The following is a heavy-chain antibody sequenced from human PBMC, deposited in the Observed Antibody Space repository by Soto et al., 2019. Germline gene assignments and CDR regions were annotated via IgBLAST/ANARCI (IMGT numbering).Heavy chain of an antibody. CDR3: AQIRFGTQIYWYYYMDV. V-gene: IGHV2-5*02. CDR1: GFSLSTSEVG. Sequence: QITFKESGPPLVKPTQTLTLTCTFSGFSLSTSEVGVAWIRQPPGKALEWLGIIYWDDDKRYSPSLKSRLTITRDTSKNQVVLRMTDLDPVDTATYYCAQIRFGTQIYWYYYMDVWGKGTTVTVSS. D-gene: IGHD3-10*01. J-gene: IGHJ6*03. CDR2: IYWDDDK.